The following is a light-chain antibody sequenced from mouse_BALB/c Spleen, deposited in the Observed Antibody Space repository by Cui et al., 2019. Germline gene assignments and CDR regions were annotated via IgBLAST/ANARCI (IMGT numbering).Light chain of an antibody. CDR1: SSVSY. Sequence: QIVLTQSPAIMSASTGDKVTITCSDSSSVSYMHWFQQKPGTSPKLWIYITSYLAAGVPARFSGSGSGTSYALTICRMEAEYAATYYCQQRSSYPLTFGAGTKLELK. V-gene: IGKV4-57*01. CDR3: QQRSSYPLT. CDR2: ITS. J-gene: IGKJ5*01.